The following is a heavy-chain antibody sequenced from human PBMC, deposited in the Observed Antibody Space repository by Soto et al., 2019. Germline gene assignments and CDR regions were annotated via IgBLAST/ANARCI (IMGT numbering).Heavy chain of an antibody. CDR2: ISSSSSYI. J-gene: IGHJ4*02. D-gene: IGHD2-15*01. CDR1: GFTFSSYS. V-gene: IGHV3-21*01. Sequence: EVQLVESGGGLVKPGGSLRLSCAASGFTFSSYSMNWVRQAPGKGLEWVSSISSSSSYIYYADSVKGRFTISRDNAKNSLYLQMNSLRAEDTAVYYCARDSKAVRIFDYWGQGTLVTVSS. CDR3: ARDSKAVRIFDY.